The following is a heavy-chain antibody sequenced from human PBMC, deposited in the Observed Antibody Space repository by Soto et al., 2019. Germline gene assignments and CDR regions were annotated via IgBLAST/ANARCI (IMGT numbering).Heavy chain of an antibody. J-gene: IGHJ5*02. V-gene: IGHV3-74*01. CDR2: ITSDGKSK. CDR1: GFNFSNHW. D-gene: IGHD5-12*01. Sequence: GGSLRLSCAASGFNFSNHWMHWVRQRPAEGLVWVSRITSDGKSKAYAESVKGRFAISRDNAKNTLYLQMNGLTAEDTAVYYCARESGAWLLNWFDPWGQGTLVTVSS. CDR3: ARESGAWLLNWFDP.